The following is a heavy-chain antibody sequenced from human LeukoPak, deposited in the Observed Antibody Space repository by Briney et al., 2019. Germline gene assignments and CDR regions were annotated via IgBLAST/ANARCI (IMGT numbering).Heavy chain of an antibody. CDR3: ARTTEGGYSYGYFYYYYMDV. J-gene: IGHJ6*03. Sequence: SETLSLTCTVSGYSISSGYYWGWIRQPPGKGLEWIGSIYHSGSTYYNPSLKSRVTISVDTSKNQFSLKLSSVAAADTAVYYCARTTEGGYSYGYFYYYYMDVWGKGTTVTISS. CDR2: IYHSGST. D-gene: IGHD5-18*01. CDR1: GYSISSGYY. V-gene: IGHV4-38-2*02.